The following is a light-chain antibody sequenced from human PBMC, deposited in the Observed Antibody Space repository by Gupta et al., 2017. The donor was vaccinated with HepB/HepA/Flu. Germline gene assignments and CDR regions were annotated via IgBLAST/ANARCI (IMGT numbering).Light chain of an antibody. CDR2: WGS. J-gene: IGKJ1*01. V-gene: IGKV2-28*01. CDR1: QSLLHSNGYNY. Sequence: DIVMTQSPLSLPVTPGEPASISCRSSQSLLHSNGYNYLDWYLQKPGQSPQLIIYWGSNLACGGPDRFSGSGAAKYFTLKSSRGEDEDVGFYYVKQYLQTSTFGQGTKVEIK. CDR3: KQYLQTST.